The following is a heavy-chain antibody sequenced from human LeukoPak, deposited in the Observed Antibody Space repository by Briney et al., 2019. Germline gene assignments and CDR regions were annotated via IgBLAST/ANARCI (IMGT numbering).Heavy chain of an antibody. Sequence: SETLSLTCAVSGDSLTGYYWSWIRQPPGKGLEWIGYVYYRGSTTYNPSLNSRLTMSVDTSKNQFSLKLRSVTAADTAVCYCAGHLNRGKLTHFDYWGQGTLVTVSS. CDR3: AGHLNRGKLTHFDY. V-gene: IGHV4-59*08. CDR1: GDSLTGYY. CDR2: VYYRGST. D-gene: IGHD4/OR15-4a*01. J-gene: IGHJ4*02.